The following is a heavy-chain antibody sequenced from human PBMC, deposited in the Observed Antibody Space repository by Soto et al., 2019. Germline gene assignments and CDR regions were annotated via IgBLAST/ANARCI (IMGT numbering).Heavy chain of an antibody. J-gene: IGHJ3*02. CDR1: GFTVSSYD. Sequence: QVQLVESGGGVVQPGRSLRLSCAASGFTVSSYDINWVRQAPGKGLEWVALISYAGNNKDYADSVKGRFTISRDNSKNTLYLQMNSLRAEDTAVYYGAKLITMVRGVIMYAFDIWGQGTMVTVSS. CDR3: AKLITMVRGVIMYAFDI. V-gene: IGHV3-30*18. D-gene: IGHD3-10*01. CDR2: ISYAGNNK.